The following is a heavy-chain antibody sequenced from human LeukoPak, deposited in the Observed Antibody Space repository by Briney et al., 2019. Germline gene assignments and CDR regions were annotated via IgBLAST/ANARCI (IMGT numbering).Heavy chain of an antibody. D-gene: IGHD6-13*01. CDR1: GFIFSSYS. CDR3: ASGSRVGLAAAGY. CDR2: ISSSSSYI. J-gene: IGHJ4*02. Sequence: PGGSLRLSCAASGFIFSSYSLNWVRQAPGKGLEWVSSISSSSSYIYYADSVKGRFTISRDNAKNSLYLQMNSLRAEDTAVYYCASGSRVGLAAAGYWGQGTLVTVSS. V-gene: IGHV3-21*01.